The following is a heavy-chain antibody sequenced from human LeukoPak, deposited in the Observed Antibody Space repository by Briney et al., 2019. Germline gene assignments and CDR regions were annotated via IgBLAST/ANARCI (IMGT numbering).Heavy chain of an antibody. J-gene: IGHJ6*03. D-gene: IGHD2-15*01. V-gene: IGHV4-34*01. CDR3: ARVVVVVAASYYYYYYMDV. Sequence: SETLPLTCAVYGGSFTGYYWSWIRQPPGKGLEWIGEINHSGSTNYNPSLKSRVTISVDTSKNQFSLKLSSVTAADTAVYHCARVVVVVAASYYYYYYMDVWGKGTTVTVSS. CDR1: GGSFTGYY. CDR2: INHSGST.